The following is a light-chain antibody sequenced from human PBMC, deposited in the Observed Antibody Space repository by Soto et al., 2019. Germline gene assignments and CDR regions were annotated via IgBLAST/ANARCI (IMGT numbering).Light chain of an antibody. CDR2: VAS. Sequence: GDRVTITCRASQSISSYLNWYQQKPVKAPKLLIYVASSLQSGVPSRFSGSGSGTDFTLTISSLQPEDFATYYCQQSYSTPVTFGQGTKVDIK. CDR3: QQSYSTPVT. V-gene: IGKV1-39*01. J-gene: IGKJ1*01. CDR1: QSISSY.